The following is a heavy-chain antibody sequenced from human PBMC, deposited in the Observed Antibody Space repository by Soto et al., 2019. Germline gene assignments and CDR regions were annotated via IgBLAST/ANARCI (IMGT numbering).Heavy chain of an antibody. J-gene: IGHJ5*02. CDR1: GGSCSGYY. D-gene: IGHD3-10*01. CDR2: INHSGST. Sequence: PSETLSLTCAVYGGSCSGYYWSWIRQPPGKGLEWIGEINHSGSTNYNPSLKSRVTISVDTSKNQFSLKLSSVTAADTAVYYCARGPGYYGSGSYYNHKRYNWFAPWGQGTLVTVSS. CDR3: ARGPGYYGSGSYYNHKRYNWFAP. V-gene: IGHV4-34*01.